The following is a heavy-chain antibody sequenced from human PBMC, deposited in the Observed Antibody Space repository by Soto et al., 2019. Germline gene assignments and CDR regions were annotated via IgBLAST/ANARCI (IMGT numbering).Heavy chain of an antibody. CDR2: IDGSGGDT. CDR3: AKRESGTTSHGGFDM. Sequence: EVQLLESGGGLVQPGGSLRLSCTASGFTFSNYAMSWVRQAPGKGLAWVSGIDGSGGDTYYADSVKGRFTISRDNSKNTLYLQMISLRAEDTAVYYCAKRESGTTSHGGFDMWGQGTMVTVSS. D-gene: IGHD2-2*01. V-gene: IGHV3-23*01. CDR1: GFTFSNYA. J-gene: IGHJ3*02.